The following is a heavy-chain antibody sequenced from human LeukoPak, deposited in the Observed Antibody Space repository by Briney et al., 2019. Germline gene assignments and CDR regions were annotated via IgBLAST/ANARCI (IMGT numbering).Heavy chain of an antibody. D-gene: IGHD3-22*01. CDR2: INPNSGGT. CDR1: GYTFTGYY. Sequence: ASVRVSCKASGYTFTGYYMHWVRQAPGQGLEWMGWINPNSGGTNYAQKFQGRVTITADKSTSTAYMELSSLRSEDTAVYYCARLSYDSSRAEGYWGQGTLVTVSS. CDR3: ARLSYDSSRAEGY. J-gene: IGHJ4*02. V-gene: IGHV1-2*02.